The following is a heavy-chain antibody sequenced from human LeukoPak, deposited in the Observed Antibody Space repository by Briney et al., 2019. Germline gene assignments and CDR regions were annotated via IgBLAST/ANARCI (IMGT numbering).Heavy chain of an antibody. CDR3: ARGRMAMGGMDV. Sequence: SETLSLTCTVSGDSISSYYWTWIRQPPGKGLEWIGYIHHSGSTNYNPSLKSRVTISEDTSKNQFSLKLSSVTAADTAVYYCARGRMAMGGMDVWGQGTTVTVSS. CDR2: IHHSGST. CDR1: GDSISSYY. D-gene: IGHD5-24*01. J-gene: IGHJ6*02. V-gene: IGHV4-59*01.